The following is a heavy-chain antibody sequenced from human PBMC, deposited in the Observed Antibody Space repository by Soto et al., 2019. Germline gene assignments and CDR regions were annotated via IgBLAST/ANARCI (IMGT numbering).Heavy chain of an antibody. Sequence: ASVKVSCKASGYTFTSYGISWVRQAPGQGLEWMGWISAYNGNTNYAQKLQGRVTMTTDTSTSTACMELRSLRSDDTAVYYCARDNGITMIVVAMGVYGMDVWGQGTTVTVSS. CDR3: ARDNGITMIVVAMGVYGMDV. J-gene: IGHJ6*02. CDR1: GYTFTSYG. V-gene: IGHV1-18*04. D-gene: IGHD3-22*01. CDR2: ISAYNGNT.